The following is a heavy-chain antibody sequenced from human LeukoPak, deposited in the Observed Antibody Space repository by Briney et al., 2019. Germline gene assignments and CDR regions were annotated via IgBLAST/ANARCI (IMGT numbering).Heavy chain of an antibody. CDR3: ARHARVPSYYYYYYMDV. CDR2: IYYSGST. D-gene: IGHD4/OR15-4a*01. Sequence: SETLSLTCTVSGGSISSYYWSWIRQPPGKGLEWIGYIYYSGSTNYNPSLKSRVTISVDTSKNQFSLKLSSVTAADTAVYYCARHARVPSYYYYYYMDVWGKGTTVTVSS. V-gene: IGHV4-59*08. J-gene: IGHJ6*03. CDR1: GGSISSYY.